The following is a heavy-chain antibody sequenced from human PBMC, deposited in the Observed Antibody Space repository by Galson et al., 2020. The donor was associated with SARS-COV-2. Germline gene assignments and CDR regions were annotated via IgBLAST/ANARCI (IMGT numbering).Heavy chain of an antibody. CDR1: GFTFSDYY. D-gene: IGHD5-12*01. CDR2: ISSSGSTI. J-gene: IGHJ4*02. V-gene: IGHV3-11*01. Sequence: NSGGSLRLSCAASGFTFSDYYMSWIRQAPGKGLEWVSYISSSGSTIYYADSVKGRFTISRDNAKNSLYLQMNSLRAEDTAVYYCARDRRGGYEPTMIIGYWGQGTLVTVSS. CDR3: ARDRRGGYEPTMIIGY.